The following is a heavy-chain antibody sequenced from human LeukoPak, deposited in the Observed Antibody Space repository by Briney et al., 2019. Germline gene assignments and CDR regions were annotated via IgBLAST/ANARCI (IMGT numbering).Heavy chain of an antibody. J-gene: IGHJ5*02. V-gene: IGHV1-3*01. D-gene: IGHD6-13*01. Sequence: ASVKVSCKASGYTFTSYAMHWVRQAPGQRLEWMGWINAGNGNTKYSQKFQGRVTITRDTSASTAYMELSSLRSEDTAVYYCATLEGIAAAGPDHGGQGTLVTVSP. CDR2: INAGNGNT. CDR3: ATLEGIAAAGPDH. CDR1: GYTFTSYA.